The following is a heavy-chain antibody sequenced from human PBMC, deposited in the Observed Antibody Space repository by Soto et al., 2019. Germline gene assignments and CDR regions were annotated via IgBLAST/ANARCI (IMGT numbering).Heavy chain of an antibody. J-gene: IGHJ5*02. V-gene: IGHV4-59*08. CDR3: ARHGSDSGWFFFDP. D-gene: IGHD6-19*01. Sequence: TSETLSLTYSLSWGAIGGAYGSWILQPPGKALEWLGYVSYSGCTDYHPSLKSRVSISIDTYKNQFSLKMISVTAADTAVYYCARHGSDSGWFFFDPWGQGALVTVS. CDR1: WGAIGGAY. CDR2: VSYSGCT.